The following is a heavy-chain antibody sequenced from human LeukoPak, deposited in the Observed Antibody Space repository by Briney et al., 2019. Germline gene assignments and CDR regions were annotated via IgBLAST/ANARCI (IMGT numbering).Heavy chain of an antibody. V-gene: IGHV4-61*02. CDR1: NVSISSGSHY. D-gene: IGHD1-26*01. CDR3: ARNSGYYYGMDV. J-gene: IGHJ6*02. Sequence: SETLSLTCTVSNVSISSGSHYWNWIRQPAGKGLEWIGRIYAGGRSNYNPSLRSRVTISVDTSKNQFSLKLSSVTAADTAVYYCARNSGYYYGMDVWGQGTTVTVSS. CDR2: IYAGGRS.